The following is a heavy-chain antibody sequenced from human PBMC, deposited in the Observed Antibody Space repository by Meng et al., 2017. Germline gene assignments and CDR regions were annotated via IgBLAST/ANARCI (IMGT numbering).Heavy chain of an antibody. CDR3: TEGSGYF. D-gene: IGHD3-10*01. CDR2: IYTSGST. V-gene: IGHV4-61*02. CDR1: GGSISSGSYY. J-gene: IGHJ4*02. Sequence: LRPSCTVSGGSISSGSYYWSWIRQPAGKGLEWTGRIYTSGSTNYNPSLKSRITISVDTSKNQFYLKLSSVTAAETAVYYCTEGSGYFWGQGTLVTVSS.